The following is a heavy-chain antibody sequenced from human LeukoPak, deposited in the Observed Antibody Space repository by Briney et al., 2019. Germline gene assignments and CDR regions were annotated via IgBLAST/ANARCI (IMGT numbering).Heavy chain of an antibody. V-gene: IGHV4-59*01. J-gene: IGHJ4*02. CDR2: FHYSGGT. CDR3: ARVPGYCSGGSCFYFFDY. D-gene: IGHD2-15*01. CDR1: GASISSYY. Sequence: SETLSLTCTVSGASISSYYWSWIRQPPGKGLELIGSFHYSGGTNYNPSLKSRVTTSGDSSKNQFSLMLSSVTAADTAVYYCARVPGYCSGGSCFYFFDYWGQGTLVTVSS.